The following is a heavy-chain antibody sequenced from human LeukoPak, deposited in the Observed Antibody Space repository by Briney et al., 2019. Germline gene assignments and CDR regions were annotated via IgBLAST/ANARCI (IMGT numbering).Heavy chain of an antibody. Sequence: GGSLRLSCAASGFTFNTYDMNWVRRAPGKGLEWVSVISGTDGSTYYADSVKGRFTISRDNSNNRLYLQMNSLRAEDTAVYYCASLYGGNSPLDYWGQGTLVTVSS. J-gene: IGHJ4*02. CDR1: GFTFNTYD. CDR3: ASLYGGNSPLDY. V-gene: IGHV3-23*01. CDR2: ISGTDGST. D-gene: IGHD4-23*01.